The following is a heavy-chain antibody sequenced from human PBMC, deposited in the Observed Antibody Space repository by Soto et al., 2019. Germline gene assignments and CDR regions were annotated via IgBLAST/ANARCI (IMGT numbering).Heavy chain of an antibody. Sequence: ASVKVSCKASGYTFTSYGISWVRQAPGQGLEWMGWISAYNGNTNYAQKLQGRVTMTTGTSTSTAYMELRSLRSDDTAVYYCARDSITIFGVVTLGPSDYWGQGTLVTVSS. J-gene: IGHJ4*02. CDR3: ARDSITIFGVVTLGPSDY. V-gene: IGHV1-18*01. CDR2: ISAYNGNT. D-gene: IGHD3-3*01. CDR1: GYTFTSYG.